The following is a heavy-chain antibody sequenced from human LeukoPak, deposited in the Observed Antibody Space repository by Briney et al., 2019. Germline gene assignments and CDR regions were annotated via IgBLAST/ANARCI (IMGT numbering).Heavy chain of an antibody. J-gene: IGHJ4*02. Sequence: GRSLRLSCAASGFTFDDYAMHWVRQAPGKGLEWVSYINWNSVNIAYADSVKGRFTISRDNAKNSLYLQMNSLRAEDTALYYCAKDRGSGSYLFLDSWGQGTPVTVSS. D-gene: IGHD3-10*01. CDR1: GFTFDDYA. CDR2: INWNSVNI. CDR3: AKDRGSGSYLFLDS. V-gene: IGHV3-9*01.